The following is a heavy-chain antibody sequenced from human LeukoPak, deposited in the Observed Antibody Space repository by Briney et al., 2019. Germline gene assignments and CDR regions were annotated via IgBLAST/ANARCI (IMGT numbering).Heavy chain of an antibody. CDR1: GFTISDYY. CDR2: ISSSCSTI. D-gene: IGHD4-17*01. CDR3: ARDEGPVTTFPIDY. J-gene: IGHJ4*02. V-gene: IGHV3-11*04. Sequence: GGSQRLPCAACGFTISDYYMRWIRQAPGEGLVGGTYISSSCSTIYYAVSVRGRFTISRDYAKNSLYLKMHRMRAEDSAVYYCARDEGPVTTFPIDYWGEGTLVTVSS.